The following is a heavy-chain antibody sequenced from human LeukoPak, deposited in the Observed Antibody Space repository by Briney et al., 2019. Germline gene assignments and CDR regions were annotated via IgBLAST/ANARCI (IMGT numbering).Heavy chain of an antibody. D-gene: IGHD4-11*01. Sequence: SETLSLTCAVSGYSISSSNWWGWIRQPPGKGLEWIGYIYYSGSTYYNPSLKSRVTMSVDTSKNQFSLKLGSVTAVDTAVYYCARRLTTQDDAFDIWGQGTMVTVSS. V-gene: IGHV4-28*01. CDR3: ARRLTTQDDAFDI. J-gene: IGHJ3*02. CDR1: GYSISSSNW. CDR2: IYYSGST.